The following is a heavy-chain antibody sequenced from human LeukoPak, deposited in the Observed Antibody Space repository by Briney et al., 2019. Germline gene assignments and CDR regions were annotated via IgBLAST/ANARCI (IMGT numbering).Heavy chain of an antibody. CDR1: GYTFTSYG. D-gene: IGHD3-3*01. V-gene: IGHV1-18*01. Sequence: ASVKVSCKASGYTFTSYGISWVRQAPGQGLEWMGWISAYNGNTNYAQKLQGRVTMTTDTSTSTAYMELRSLRSDDTAVYYCAREGGADDFWSGYYNWFDPWGQGTPVTVSS. CDR2: ISAYNGNT. CDR3: AREGGADDFWSGYYNWFDP. J-gene: IGHJ5*02.